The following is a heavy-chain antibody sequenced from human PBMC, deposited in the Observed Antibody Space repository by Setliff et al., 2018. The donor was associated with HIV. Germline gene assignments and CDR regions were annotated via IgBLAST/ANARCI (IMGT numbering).Heavy chain of an antibody. Sequence: PGGSLRLSCAASGFTFSSYAMHWVRQAPGKGLEWVAVISYDGSNKYYADSVKGRFTISRDNAKNSLYLQMNSLRAEDTAVYYCARDLGGHSYYGSGSYNEWGQGTLVTVSS. CDR1: GFTFSSYA. CDR3: ARDLGGHSYYGSGSYNE. CDR2: ISYDGSNK. V-gene: IGHV3-30-3*01. J-gene: IGHJ4*02. D-gene: IGHD3-10*01.